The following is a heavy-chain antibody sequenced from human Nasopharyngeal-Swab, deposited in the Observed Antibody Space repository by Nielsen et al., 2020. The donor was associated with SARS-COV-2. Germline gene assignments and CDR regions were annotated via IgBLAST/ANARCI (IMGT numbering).Heavy chain of an antibody. CDR3: AREAGLLVQGVSVGGWFDP. J-gene: IGHJ5*02. CDR2: INHSGST. V-gene: IGHV4-34*09. Sequence: WIRQHPGKGLEWIGEINHSGSTNYNPSLKSRVTISVDTSKNQFSLKLSSVTAADTAVYYCAREAGLLVQGVSVGGWFDPWGQGTLVTVSS. D-gene: IGHD3-10*01.